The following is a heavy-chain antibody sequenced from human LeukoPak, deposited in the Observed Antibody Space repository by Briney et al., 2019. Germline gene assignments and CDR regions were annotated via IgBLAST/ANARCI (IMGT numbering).Heavy chain of an antibody. Sequence: GSNKYYADSVKGRFTISRDNSKNTLYLQMNSLRAEDTAVYYCAKDGAPGCSSTSCSPDYWGQGTLVTVSS. CDR2: GSNK. CDR3: AKDGAPGCSSTSCSPDY. D-gene: IGHD2-2*01. J-gene: IGHJ4*02. V-gene: IGHV3-30*01.